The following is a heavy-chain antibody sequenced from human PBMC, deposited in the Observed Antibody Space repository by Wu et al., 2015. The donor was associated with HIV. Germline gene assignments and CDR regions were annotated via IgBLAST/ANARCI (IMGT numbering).Heavy chain of an antibody. CDR3: ARELLWGEDF. D-gene: IGHD2-21*01. Sequence: QVQLVQSGAEVKKPGSSVKVSCKASGGTFSSYAISWVRQAPGQGLEWMGRIIPISGTTDYAQKFQGRITITADESTRTTYMELSSLRYEDTAVYFCARELLWGEDFWGQGTRVTVSS. CDR2: IIPISGTT. CDR1: GGTFSSYA. V-gene: IGHV1-69*13. J-gene: IGHJ4*02.